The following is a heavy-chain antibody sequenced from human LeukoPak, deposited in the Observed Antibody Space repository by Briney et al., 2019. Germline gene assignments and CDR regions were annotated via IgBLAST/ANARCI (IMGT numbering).Heavy chain of an antibody. CDR1: GGSMSSYY. V-gene: IGHV4-59*08. J-gene: IGHJ3*02. Sequence: SETLSLTCIVSGGSMSSYYWRWIRQPPGKGLEWIGYIYSSGSTSYNPSLKSRVTLSVDTSKKQFSLKLTSVTAADTAVYYCASKPCSGGSCYVDAFHIWGQGTLVTVSS. CDR2: IYSSGST. CDR3: ASKPCSGGSCYVDAFHI. D-gene: IGHD2-15*01.